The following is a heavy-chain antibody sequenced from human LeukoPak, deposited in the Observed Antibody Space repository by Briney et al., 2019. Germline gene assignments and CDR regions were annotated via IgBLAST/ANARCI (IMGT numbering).Heavy chain of an antibody. Sequence: ASVKVSCKASGYTFTGYYMHWVRQAPGQGLEWMGLINPNNGGTNYAQNFQDRVTMTRDTSITTAYMELSRLKSDDTALYYCASKGAGHCYDASCMGSFDLWGQGTTVAVSS. CDR1: GYTFTGYY. D-gene: IGHD2-15*01. V-gene: IGHV1-2*02. J-gene: IGHJ3*01. CDR2: INPNNGGT. CDR3: ASKGAGHCYDASCMGSFDL.